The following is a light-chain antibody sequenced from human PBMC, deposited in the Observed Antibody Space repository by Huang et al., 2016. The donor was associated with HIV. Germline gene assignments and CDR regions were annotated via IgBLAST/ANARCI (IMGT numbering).Light chain of an antibody. CDR1: QSVNNN. Sequence: EIVMTQSPATLSVSPGGRATLSCRASQSVNNNLAWYQQKPGQAPRLLIYGASTRGTGSPAMFSGSGAGTEFTLTISSLQSEDFAVYYCQQYNNWPPHTFGQGTKVEIK. CDR2: GAS. CDR3: QQYNNWPPHT. V-gene: IGKV3-15*01. J-gene: IGKJ1*01.